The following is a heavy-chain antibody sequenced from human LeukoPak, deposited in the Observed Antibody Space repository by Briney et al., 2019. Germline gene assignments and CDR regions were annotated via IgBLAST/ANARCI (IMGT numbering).Heavy chain of an antibody. CDR1: VDTFTVDN. CDR2: INPNSGGT. D-gene: IGHD5-18*01. CDR3: ATVLDTGMVVVDY. J-gene: IGHJ4*02. Sequence: GASVKVSCKAPVDTFTVDNMRPGPQAPGQGLEWMGWINPNSGGTNYAQKFQGRVTMTRDTSISTAYMELSRLRSDDTAVYYCATVLDTGMVVVDYWGQGTLVTVSS. V-gene: IGHV1-2*02.